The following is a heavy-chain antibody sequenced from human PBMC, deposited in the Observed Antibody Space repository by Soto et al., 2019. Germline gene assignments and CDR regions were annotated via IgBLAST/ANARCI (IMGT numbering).Heavy chain of an antibody. D-gene: IGHD5-18*01. V-gene: IGHV4-39*01. CDR1: GVPISSSSYY. CDR3: ARSAIATHWFFDL. CDR2: IYYTGYT. Sequence: SETLSLTCTVSGVPISSSSYYWGWIRQAPGKGLEWLATIYYTGYTYHNPSLNSHVTLSVDTSKNQFSLKLTSVTAADTALYYCARSAIATHWFFDLWGRGTLVTVSS. J-gene: IGHJ2*01.